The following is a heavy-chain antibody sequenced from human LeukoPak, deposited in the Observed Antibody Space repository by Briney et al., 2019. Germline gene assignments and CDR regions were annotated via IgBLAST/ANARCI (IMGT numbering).Heavy chain of an antibody. CDR3: ARVATERGDFDY. CDR1: GGTFNSYA. J-gene: IGHJ4*02. Sequence: SVKVSCKASGGTFNSYAISWVRQAPGQGLEWMGGIIPIFGTANYAQKFQGRVTITADESTSTAYMELSSLRSEDTAVYYCARVATERGDFDYWGQGTLVTVSS. D-gene: IGHD5-12*01. CDR2: IIPIFGTA. V-gene: IGHV1-69*01.